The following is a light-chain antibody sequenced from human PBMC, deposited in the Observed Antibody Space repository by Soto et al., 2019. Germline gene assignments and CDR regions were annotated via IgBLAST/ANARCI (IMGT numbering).Light chain of an antibody. CDR1: SSNIGSNY. CDR2: RNN. V-gene: IGLV1-47*01. CDR3: VAWDDSLSAYVV. Sequence: QSVLTQPPSASGTPGQRVTISCSGSSSNIGSNYVYWYQQLPGTAPKLLIYRNNQRPSGVPDRFSGSKSGTSASLAISGLRSEDEADYYCVAWDDSLSAYVVFGGGTKRTVL. J-gene: IGLJ2*01.